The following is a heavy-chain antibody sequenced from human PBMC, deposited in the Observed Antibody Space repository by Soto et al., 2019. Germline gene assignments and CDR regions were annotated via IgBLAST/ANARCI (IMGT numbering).Heavy chain of an antibody. Sequence: QVQLVQSGAEVKKPGASVKVSCKASGYTFTSYGISWVRQAPGQGLEWMGWISAYNGNTNYAQKLKGRVTMTTDTSTSTAYMELRSLRSDDTAVYYCARDLKSYDFWSGYLYYFDYWGQGTLVPVSS. V-gene: IGHV1-18*04. D-gene: IGHD3-3*01. CDR1: GYTFTSYG. CDR2: ISAYNGNT. CDR3: ARDLKSYDFWSGYLYYFDY. J-gene: IGHJ4*02.